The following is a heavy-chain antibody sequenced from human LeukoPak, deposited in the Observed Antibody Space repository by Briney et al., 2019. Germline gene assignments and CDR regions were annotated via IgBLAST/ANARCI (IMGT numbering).Heavy chain of an antibody. V-gene: IGHV3-30*04. CDR2: ISYDGSNK. Sequence: GGSLRLSCAAPGFTFSTYAMHWVRQAPGKGLEWVAVISYDGSNKYYADSVKGRFTISRDNSKKTLYLQMNSLRAEDTAVYYCARRAGGYSHPYDYWGQGILVTVSS. J-gene: IGHJ4*02. CDR3: ARRAGGYSHPYDY. CDR1: GFTFSTYA. D-gene: IGHD4-23*01.